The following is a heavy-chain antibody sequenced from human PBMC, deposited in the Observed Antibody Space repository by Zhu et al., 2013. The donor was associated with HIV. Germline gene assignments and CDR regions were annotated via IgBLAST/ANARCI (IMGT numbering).Heavy chain of an antibody. D-gene: IGHD3-16*01. V-gene: IGHV1-69*01. CDR3: ARDLGAVGGTTGYGLDV. CDR1: GGSFYTYA. J-gene: IGHJ6*02. CDR2: IIPDLGMA. Sequence: QVQLVQSGAEVKKPGSSVKVSCKASGGSFYTYAVNWVRQAPGQGLEWMGGIIPDLGMANYPQRLQGRVTISADVSTGTAYMELSRLTSEDTALYYCARDLGAVGGTTGYGLDVWGQGTSVIV.